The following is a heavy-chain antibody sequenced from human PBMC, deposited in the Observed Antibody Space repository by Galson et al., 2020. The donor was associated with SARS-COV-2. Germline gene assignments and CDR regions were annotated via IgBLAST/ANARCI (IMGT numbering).Heavy chain of an antibody. CDR1: GFTFNNFA. J-gene: IGHJ4*02. D-gene: IGHD6-19*01. CDR2: ITTGGGT. CDR3: AKRSEGGWYSEY. Sequence: GESLKISCAASGFTFNNFAMNWVRQAPGKGLEWVSTITTGGGTYYADSVKGRFTISRDNSKNTLYLQMSRLRAEDTALYYCAKRSEGGWYSEYCGQGTLVTVSS. V-gene: IGHV3-23*01.